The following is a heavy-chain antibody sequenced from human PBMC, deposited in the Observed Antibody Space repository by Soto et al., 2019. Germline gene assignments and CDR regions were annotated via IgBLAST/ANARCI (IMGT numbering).Heavy chain of an antibody. Sequence: QVQLQESGPGPVQPSETLSLTCSVSGGSINSASYHWSWLRQHPGKGLEFIGYIFYTGSTYYNPSLETRLTISVDTSKNHVSLRLNAVTAADTAVYYCARLDYGDSAFDSWGRGILVTVSS. J-gene: IGHJ4*02. D-gene: IGHD4-17*01. CDR2: IFYTGST. V-gene: IGHV4-31*03. CDR1: GGSINSASYH. CDR3: ARLDYGDSAFDS.